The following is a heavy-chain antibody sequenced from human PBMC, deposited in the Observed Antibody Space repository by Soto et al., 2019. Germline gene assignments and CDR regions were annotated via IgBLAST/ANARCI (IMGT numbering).Heavy chain of an antibody. J-gene: IGHJ3*02. CDR2: IIPIFVTA. CDR1: GGTFSSYA. D-gene: IGHD6-13*01. CDR3: ARVARIAAAKIKDAFDI. Sequence: SVKVSCKASGGTFSSYAISWVRQAPGQGLEWMGGIIPIFVTANYAQKFQGRVTITADESTSTAYMEMSSLRSEDTAVYYCARVARIAAAKIKDAFDIWGQGTMVTVSS. V-gene: IGHV1-69*13.